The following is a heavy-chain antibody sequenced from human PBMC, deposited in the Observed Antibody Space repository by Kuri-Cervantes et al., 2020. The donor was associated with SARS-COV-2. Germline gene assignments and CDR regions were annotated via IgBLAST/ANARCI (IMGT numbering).Heavy chain of an antibody. J-gene: IGHJ4*02. CDR2: ISYDGSNK. Sequence: GGSLRLSCAASGFTFSSYAMHWVRQASGKGLEWVAVISYDGSNKYYADSVKGRFTISRDNSKNTLYLQMNSLRAEDTAVYYCAKCRGDFWSGYYLDYWGQGTLVTVSS. CDR3: AKCRGDFWSGYYLDY. CDR1: GFTFSSYA. D-gene: IGHD3-3*01. V-gene: IGHV3-30-3*02.